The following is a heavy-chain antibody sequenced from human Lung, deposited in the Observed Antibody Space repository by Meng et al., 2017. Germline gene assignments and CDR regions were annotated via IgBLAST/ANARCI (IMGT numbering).Heavy chain of an antibody. CDR2: LGAHDGDR. V-gene: IGHV1-18*04. J-gene: IGHJ4*02. D-gene: IGHD3-10*01. CDR3: ARGTPGRSYSDF. Sequence: QVHPVQSGAEVNKPGASAKVYCKSSDYTFTGYGVSWVRQAPGQGLEWMAWLGAHDGDRSHAPRFQGRVTVTADRLTATSFMELRNLRYDDTAVYYCARGTPGRSYSDFWGQGTLVTVSS. CDR1: DYTFTGYG.